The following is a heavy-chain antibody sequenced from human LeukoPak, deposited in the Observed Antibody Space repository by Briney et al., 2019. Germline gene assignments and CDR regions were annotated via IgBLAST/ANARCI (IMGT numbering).Heavy chain of an antibody. D-gene: IGHD6-19*01. Sequence: GGSLRLSCAASGFTFSSYGMHWVRQAPGKGLEWVAVISYDGSNKYYADSVKGRFTISRDNSKNTLYLQMNSLRAEDTDVYYCAKGNVKGGKWLPGYFDYWGQGTLVTVSS. J-gene: IGHJ4*02. V-gene: IGHV3-30*18. CDR1: GFTFSSYG. CDR2: ISYDGSNK. CDR3: AKGNVKGGKWLPGYFDY.